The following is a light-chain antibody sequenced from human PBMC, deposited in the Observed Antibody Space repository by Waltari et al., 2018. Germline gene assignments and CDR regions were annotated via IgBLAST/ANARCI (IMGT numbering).Light chain of an antibody. J-gene: IGKJ1*01. CDR3: QQYKTNPWT. CDR1: QSINTW. Sequence: DIQMTQSPSTLCASVGDRVTITCRASQSINTWLAWYQQKPGKAPKPLIYKASSLEGGGPSRFSGSGSGTEFILTISSLQPDDFATYHCQQYKTNPWTFGQGTKVESK. CDR2: KAS. V-gene: IGKV1-5*03.